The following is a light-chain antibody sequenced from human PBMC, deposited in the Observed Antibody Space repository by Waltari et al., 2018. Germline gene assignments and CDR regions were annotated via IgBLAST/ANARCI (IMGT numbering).Light chain of an antibody. J-gene: IGKJ2*01. CDR3: QQYGSSILYT. CDR2: GAS. CDR1: QRLTKNY. V-gene: IGKV3-20*01. Sequence: VLTKSPGTLSLSQGASATLPYRASQRLTKNYLAWYQQKPGQAPRLLIYGASSRAAGIPDRFSGSGSGTDFALTISRLEPEDSAVYYCQQYGSSILYTFGQGTKLEIQ.